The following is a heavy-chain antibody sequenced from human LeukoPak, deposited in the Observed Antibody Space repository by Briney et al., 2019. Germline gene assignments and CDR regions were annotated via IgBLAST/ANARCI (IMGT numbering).Heavy chain of an antibody. V-gene: IGHV3-21*01. D-gene: IGHD3-3*01. CDR1: GFTFSSYA. J-gene: IGHJ4*02. CDR3: ARDRLDFWSGYSFIFDY. Sequence: GGSLRLSCAASGFTFSSYAMHWVRQAPGKGLEWVSSISSSSSYIYYADSVKGRFTISRDNAKNSLYLQMNSLRAEDTAVYYCARDRLDFWSGYSFIFDYWGQGTLVTVSS. CDR2: ISSSSSYI.